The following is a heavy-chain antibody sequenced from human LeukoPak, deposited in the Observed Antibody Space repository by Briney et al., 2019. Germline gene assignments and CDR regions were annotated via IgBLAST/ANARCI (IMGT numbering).Heavy chain of an antibody. V-gene: IGHV4-61*02. D-gene: IGHD2-2*01. CDR1: GGSISSGSYY. J-gene: IGHJ3*02. Sequence: SETLSLTCTVSGGSISSGSYYWSWIRQPAGKGLEWIGRIYTSGSTNYNPSLKSRVTISVDTSKNQFSLKLSSVTAADTAVYYCARASSTSWIADAFDIWGQGTMVTVSS. CDR2: IYTSGST. CDR3: ARASSTSWIADAFDI.